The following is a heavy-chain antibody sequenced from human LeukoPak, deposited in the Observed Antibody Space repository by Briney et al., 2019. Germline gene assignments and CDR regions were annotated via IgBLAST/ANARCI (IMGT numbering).Heavy chain of an antibody. D-gene: IGHD1-26*01. Sequence: GASVKVSCKASGYTFTGYYMHWVRQAPGQGLEWMGWINPNSGGTNYAQKFQGRVTMTRDTPISTAYMELSRLRSDDTAVYYCAALLATGGSYPLSYYMDVWGKGTTVTVSS. CDR3: AALLATGGSYPLSYYMDV. J-gene: IGHJ6*03. CDR2: INPNSGGT. CDR1: GYTFTGYY. V-gene: IGHV1-2*02.